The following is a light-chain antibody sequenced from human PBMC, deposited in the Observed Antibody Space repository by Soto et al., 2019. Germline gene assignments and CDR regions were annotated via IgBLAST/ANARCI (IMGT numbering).Light chain of an antibody. CDR2: KAS. CDR1: QSISSW. Sequence: DIQMTQSPSTLSASVGDRVTITCRASQSISSWLAWYQQKPGKAPKLLIYKASSLESGVPSRFSGRGARTGFTSTISSLQPDDFATYSCQQYNSGGFTFGPGTKVDIK. V-gene: IGKV1-5*03. CDR3: QQYNSGGFT. J-gene: IGKJ3*01.